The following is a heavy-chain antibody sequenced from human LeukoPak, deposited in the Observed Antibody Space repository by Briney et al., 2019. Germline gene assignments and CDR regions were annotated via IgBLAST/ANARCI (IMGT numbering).Heavy chain of an antibody. V-gene: IGHV4-4*09. CDR2: IYTSGTI. CDR3: ARQGGSIAVARFDY. Sequence: SETLSLTCTVSGGSISSYYWSWIRQPPGKGLEGIGDIYTSGTINYNPPLKSRVTISVDTSKNQFSLKLSSVTAADTAVYYCARQGGSIAVARFDYWGQGTLVTVSS. J-gene: IGHJ4*02. D-gene: IGHD6-19*01. CDR1: GGSISSYY.